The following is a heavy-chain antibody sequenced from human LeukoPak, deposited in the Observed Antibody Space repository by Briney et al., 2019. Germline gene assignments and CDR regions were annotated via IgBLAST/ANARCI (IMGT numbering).Heavy chain of an antibody. CDR3: ARHDISTCYYDS. D-gene: IGHD3/OR15-3a*01. CDR1: GYSISSGYF. J-gene: IGHJ4*02. V-gene: IGHV4-38-2*02. CDR2: VYHIGTT. Sequence: SETLSLTCTVSGYSISSGYFWAWIRQPPGKGLEWIGTVYHIGTTYYNPSLQRRVTISVDTSKNQFSLKLTSVSAADTALYYCARHDISTCYYDSWGQGTLVTVSS.